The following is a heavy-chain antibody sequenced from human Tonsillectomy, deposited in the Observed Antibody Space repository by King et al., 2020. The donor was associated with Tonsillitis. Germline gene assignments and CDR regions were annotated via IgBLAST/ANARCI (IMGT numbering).Heavy chain of an antibody. CDR3: TIIYGGYLFDY. D-gene: IGHD4-23*01. CDR1: GFTFGDYA. J-gene: IGHJ4*02. V-gene: IGHV3-49*03. Sequence: VQLVESGGGLVQPGRSLRLSCTASGFTFGDYAVSWFRQAPGKGLEWVGFILSKAYGGTTDYAASVKGRISISRDDSKSIAYPQMNGLKTEDTAVYYCTIIYGGYLFDYWGQGTLVTVSS. CDR2: ILSKAYGGTT.